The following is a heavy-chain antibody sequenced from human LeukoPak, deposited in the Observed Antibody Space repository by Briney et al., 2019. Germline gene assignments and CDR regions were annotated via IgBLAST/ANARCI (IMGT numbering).Heavy chain of an antibody. CDR3: ARGLGVTTT. CDR2: IYYSGST. Sequence: SETLSLICTVSGGSIRSYYWSWIRQPPGKGLEWIGCIYYSGSTNYNPSLKSRVTISVDTSKNQFSLKLSSVTAADTAVYYCARGLGVTTTWGQGTLVTVSS. V-gene: IGHV4-59*01. CDR1: GGSIRSYY. D-gene: IGHD4-17*01. J-gene: IGHJ5*02.